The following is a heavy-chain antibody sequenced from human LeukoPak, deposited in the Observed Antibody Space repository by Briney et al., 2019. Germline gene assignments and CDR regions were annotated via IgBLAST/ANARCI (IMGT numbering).Heavy chain of an antibody. CDR2: ITSSSTKV. J-gene: IGHJ4*02. D-gene: IGHD1-26*01. CDR3: ARDLGATIFDFDY. CDR1: GFRFDSHI. V-gene: IGHV3-21*01. Sequence: GGSLRLSCVASGFRFDSHILGWVRQAPGKGLEGGSSITSSSTKVYYADSVKGRFTISRDNAKNSLYLQMNSLRVEDTAVYYCARDLGATIFDFDYWGQGTLVTVSS.